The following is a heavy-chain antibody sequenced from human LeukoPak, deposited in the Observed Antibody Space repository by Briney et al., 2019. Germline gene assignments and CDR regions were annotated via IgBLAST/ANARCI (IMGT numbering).Heavy chain of an antibody. V-gene: IGHV1-18*01. CDR3: ARVCAYCGGNWPAEDY. CDR2: ISAYNGDT. CDR1: GYTFTSYG. Sequence: GASVKVSCKASGYTFTSYGLSWVRQAPGQGLEWMGWISAYNGDTNYPQKLQGRVTMTTDTSTTTAYMELRSLRSDDTAVYFCARVCAYCGGNWPAEDYWGQGTLVTVSS. J-gene: IGHJ4*02. D-gene: IGHD2-21*01.